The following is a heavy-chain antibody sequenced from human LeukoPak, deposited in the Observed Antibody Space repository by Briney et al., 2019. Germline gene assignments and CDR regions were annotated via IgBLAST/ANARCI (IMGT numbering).Heavy chain of an antibody. J-gene: IGHJ3*02. CDR1: GVSISSSNW. V-gene: IGHV4-4*02. Sequence: PSETLSLTCAVSGVSISSSNWWSWVRQPPGKGLEWIGEIYHSGSTNYNPSLKSRVTISVDKSKNQFSLKLSSVTAADTAVYYCAREVEYYDSSGYRPHAFDIWGQGTLVTVSS. D-gene: IGHD3-22*01. CDR2: IYHSGST. CDR3: AREVEYYDSSGYRPHAFDI.